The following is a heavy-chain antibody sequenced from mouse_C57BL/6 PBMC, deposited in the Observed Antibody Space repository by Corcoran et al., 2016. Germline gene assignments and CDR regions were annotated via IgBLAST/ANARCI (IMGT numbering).Heavy chain of an antibody. V-gene: IGHV9-3*01. CDR3: ASTERGWAWFAY. Sequence: QIQLVQSGPELKKPGETVKISCKASGYTFTTYGMSWVKQAPGKGLKWMGWINTYSGVPTYADDFKGRFAFSLETSASTAYLQINNLKNEDTATYFCASTERGWAWFAYWGQGTLVTVSA. D-gene: IGHD2-3*01. CDR2: INTYSGVP. J-gene: IGHJ3*01. CDR1: GYTFTTYG.